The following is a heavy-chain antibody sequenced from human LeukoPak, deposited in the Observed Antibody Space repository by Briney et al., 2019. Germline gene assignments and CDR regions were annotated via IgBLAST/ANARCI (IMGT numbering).Heavy chain of an antibody. J-gene: IGHJ4*02. D-gene: IGHD1-1*01. Sequence: SETLSVTCAVSGGSIYSQYWGWIRQPPGKGLEWIGDIYYKGNTHYNPPLKSPDTISLDTSQNHLSLNLTSVVAADTPIYYSMRRETAWNYSDYWGQGILVTVSS. CDR3: MRRETAWNYSDY. CDR2: IYYKGNT. CDR1: GGSIYSQY. V-gene: IGHV4-59*08.